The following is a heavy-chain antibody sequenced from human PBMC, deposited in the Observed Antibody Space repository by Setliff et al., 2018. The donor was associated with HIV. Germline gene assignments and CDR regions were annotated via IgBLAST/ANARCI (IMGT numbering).Heavy chain of an antibody. CDR3: ARDTCDTPSCYAGPRFVY. CDR1: GFTFSDYW. V-gene: IGHV3-7*01. CDR2: IKQDGTDK. Sequence: LRLSCAASGFTFSDYWMSWVRQAPGKGLEWVANIKQDGTDKYYVDSVRGRFTISRDNARNSLFLQMNSLRVEDTAVYYCARDTCDTPSCYAGPRFVYWGQGTPVTVSS. D-gene: IGHD2-2*01. J-gene: IGHJ4*02.